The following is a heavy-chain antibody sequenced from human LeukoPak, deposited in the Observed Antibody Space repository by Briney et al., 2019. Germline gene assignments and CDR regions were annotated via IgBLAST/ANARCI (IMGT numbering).Heavy chain of an antibody. CDR2: ISYDGSNK. D-gene: IGHD6-13*01. V-gene: IGHV3-30*04. CDR1: GFTFSSYA. CDR3: AREEAAAGYYFDY. Sequence: GRSLRLSCAASGFTFSSYAMHWVRQAPGKGLEWVAVISYDGSNKYYEDSVKGRFTISRDNSKNTLYLQMNSLRAEDTAVYYCAREEAAAGYYFDYWGQGTLVTVSS. J-gene: IGHJ4*02.